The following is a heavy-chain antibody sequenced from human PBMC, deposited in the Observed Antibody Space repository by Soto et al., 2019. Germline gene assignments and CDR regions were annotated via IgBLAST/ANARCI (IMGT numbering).Heavy chain of an antibody. Sequence: QVQLVQSGAEVKKPGSSVKVSCKASGGTFSTSSINWVRQAPGQRPEWMGNILPIFGTADYAQKFQDRVTITAEQSTNAAYMALRSKFSEDTAACDCSRGAAYGGHADALAIGGQATVVTVSS. D-gene: IGHD4-17*01. CDR1: GGTFSTSS. V-gene: IGHV1-69*15. CDR2: ILPIFGTA. J-gene: IGHJ3*01. CDR3: SRGAAYGGHADALAI.